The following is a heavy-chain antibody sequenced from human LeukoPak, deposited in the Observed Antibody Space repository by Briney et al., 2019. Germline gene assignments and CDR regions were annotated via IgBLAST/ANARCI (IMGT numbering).Heavy chain of an antibody. CDR1: GYTFTSYD. CDR3: ARGPPNWGYDY. V-gene: IGHV1-8*01. J-gene: IGHJ4*02. CDR2: MSPNSGDT. Sequence: ASVKVSCKASGYTFTSYDFNWVRQATGQRPEWMGWMSPNSGDTGYAQKFQDRVTMTRNTSISTAYVKLSSLRSDDTAVYYCARGPPNWGYDYWGPGTLVTVSS. D-gene: IGHD7-27*01.